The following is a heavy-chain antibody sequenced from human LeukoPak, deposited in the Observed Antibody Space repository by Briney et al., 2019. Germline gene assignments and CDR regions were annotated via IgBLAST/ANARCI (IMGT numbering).Heavy chain of an antibody. CDR2: ISYDGSNN. J-gene: IGHJ4*02. D-gene: IGHD3-10*01. V-gene: IGHV3-30-3*01. Sequence: GRSLRLSCAASGFTFSNYAMHWVRQAPGKGLEWVATISYDGSNNYYADSVKGRFTISRDNSKNTLYLQMNSLRAEDTAVYYCAKDKARELPSPFDYWGQGTLVTVSS. CDR3: AKDKARELPSPFDY. CDR1: GFTFSNYA.